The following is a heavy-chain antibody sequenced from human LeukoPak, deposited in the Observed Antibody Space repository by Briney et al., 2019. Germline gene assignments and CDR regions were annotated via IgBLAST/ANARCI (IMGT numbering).Heavy chain of an antibody. J-gene: IGHJ4*02. CDR2: NHAGNGNT. D-gene: IGHD2-15*01. CDR1: GYSLTSYA. V-gene: IGHV1-3*01. CDR3: AREGSGASFVDY. Sequence: ASVKVSCKASGYSLTSYAMHWVRQAPGQGLEWMGWNHAGNGNTKYSEKFQGRLTIARDTSASTGYMEMSSLRWEDTAVYYCAREGSGASFVDYWGQGTLVTVSS.